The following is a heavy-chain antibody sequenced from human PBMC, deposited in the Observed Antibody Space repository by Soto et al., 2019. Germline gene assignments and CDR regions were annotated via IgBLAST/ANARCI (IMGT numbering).Heavy chain of an antibody. Sequence: ASVKVSCKASGYTFTSYGISWVRQAPGQGLEWMGWISAYNGNTNYAQKFQGRVTMTTDTSTSTAYMELSSLRSDDTAVYYCATLPYSSSWYGWGQGTLVTVSS. CDR1: GYTFTSYG. J-gene: IGHJ4*02. V-gene: IGHV1-18*01. D-gene: IGHD6-13*01. CDR2: ISAYNGNT. CDR3: ATLPYSSSWYG.